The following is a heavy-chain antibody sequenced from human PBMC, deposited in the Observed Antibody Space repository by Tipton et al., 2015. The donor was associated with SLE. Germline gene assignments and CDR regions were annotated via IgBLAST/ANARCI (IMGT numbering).Heavy chain of an antibody. CDR2: INRNGGST. V-gene: IGHV3-64*02. Sequence: SLRLSCAASGFTFNIYAMSWVRQAPGKGLEYVSGINRNGGSTYFADSVKGRFTISRDNSKNTVYLNMGSLRTEDMGVYYCARDASDCGADCHSIYWYFDLWGRGTLVTVSS. J-gene: IGHJ2*01. D-gene: IGHD2-21*01. CDR3: ARDASDCGADCHSIYWYFDL. CDR1: GFTFNIYA.